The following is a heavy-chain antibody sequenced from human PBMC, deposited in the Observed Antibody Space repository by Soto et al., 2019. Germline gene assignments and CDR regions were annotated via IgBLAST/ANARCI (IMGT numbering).Heavy chain of an antibody. Sequence: QVQLVQSGAEVKKPGSSVKVSCKAPGGTFSTYAISWVRQAPGQGLEWMGGVITIFGTPKYAQKFQGRVTITADESTSTAYMEPRSLRSEDTAVYYCARSQGGSSSLDIYYDYYYGMDVWGQGTTVTVSS. CDR1: GGTFSTYA. J-gene: IGHJ6*02. D-gene: IGHD2-15*01. CDR2: VITIFGTP. V-gene: IGHV1-69*01. CDR3: ARSQGGSSSLDIYYDYYYGMDV.